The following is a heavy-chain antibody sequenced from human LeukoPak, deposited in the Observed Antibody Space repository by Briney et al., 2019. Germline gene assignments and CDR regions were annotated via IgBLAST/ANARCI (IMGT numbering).Heavy chain of an antibody. D-gene: IGHD3-22*01. CDR2: ISGSGGST. Sequence: GGSLRLSCAASGFTFSSYAMSWVRQAPGKGLEWVSAISGSGGSTYYADSVKSRFTISRDNSKNTLYLQMNSLRAEDTAVYYCAKDLSSQDSSGYYLDAFDIWGQGTMVTVSS. J-gene: IGHJ3*02. V-gene: IGHV3-23*01. CDR1: GFTFSSYA. CDR3: AKDLSSQDSSGYYLDAFDI.